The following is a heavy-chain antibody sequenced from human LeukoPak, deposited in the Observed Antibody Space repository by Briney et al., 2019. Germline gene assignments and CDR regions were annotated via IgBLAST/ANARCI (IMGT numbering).Heavy chain of an antibody. Sequence: SETLSLTCTVSGGSISSYYWSWIRQPPGKGLEWIGYIYYSGSTNYNPSLKSRVTISVDTSKNQFSLKLSSVTAADTAVYYCARGRSIVGATGTWFDPWGQGTLVTVSS. J-gene: IGHJ5*02. CDR1: GGSISSYY. V-gene: IGHV4-59*01. CDR3: ARGRSIVGATGTWFDP. D-gene: IGHD1-26*01. CDR2: IYYSGST.